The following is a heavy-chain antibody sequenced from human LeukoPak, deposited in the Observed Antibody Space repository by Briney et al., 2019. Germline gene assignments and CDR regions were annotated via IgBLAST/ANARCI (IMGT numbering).Heavy chain of an antibody. CDR3: AISSGYYRGYFDL. D-gene: IGHD3-22*01. V-gene: IGHV4-39*07. CDR2: INHSGST. CDR1: GGSISSRSFY. J-gene: IGHJ2*01. Sequence: PSETLSLTCTVSGGSISSRSFYWGWIRQPPGKGLEWIGEINHSGSTNYNPSLKSRVTISVDTSKNQFSLKLSSVTAADTAVYYCAISSGYYRGYFDLWGRGTLVTVSS.